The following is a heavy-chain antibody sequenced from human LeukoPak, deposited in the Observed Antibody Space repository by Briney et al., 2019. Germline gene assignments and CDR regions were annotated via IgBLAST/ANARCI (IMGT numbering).Heavy chain of an antibody. CDR2: FDPDDGET. CDR3: ATGTSGSYYVGIVRPIDY. D-gene: IGHD1-26*01. Sequence: ASVKVSCKVSGYTLTELPIHWVRQAPGKRLEWMAGFDPDDGETVYAQMFQGRVTMTEDTSSDTASMELSSLRSEDTAVYYCATGTSGSYYVGIVRPIDYWGQGTLVTVSS. V-gene: IGHV1-24*01. CDR1: GYTLTELP. J-gene: IGHJ4*02.